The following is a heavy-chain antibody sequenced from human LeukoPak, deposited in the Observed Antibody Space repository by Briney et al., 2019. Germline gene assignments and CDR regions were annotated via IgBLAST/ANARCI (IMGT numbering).Heavy chain of an antibody. V-gene: IGHV4-59*01. Sequence: SETLSLTCTVSGGSMSSYYWTWIRQPPGKGLEWVGYIYYSGTTKYNPSLKSRVTISLDTSKNQFSLELSSVTAADTAVYYCARAPYSSTWYLEYFDFWGEGILVTVSS. CDR1: GGSMSSYY. J-gene: IGHJ4*02. D-gene: IGHD6-13*01. CDR2: IYYSGTT. CDR3: ARAPYSSTWYLEYFDF.